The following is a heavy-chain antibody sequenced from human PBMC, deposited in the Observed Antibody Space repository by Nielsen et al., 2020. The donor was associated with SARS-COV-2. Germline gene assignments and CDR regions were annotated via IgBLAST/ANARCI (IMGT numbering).Heavy chain of an antibody. CDR1: GFTFSSYT. CDR2: IRSNGGST. V-gene: IGHV3-64D*09. D-gene: IGHD6-13*01. J-gene: IGHJ4*02. CDR3: VKGGYSSPAY. Sequence: GESLKISCSASGFTFSSYTMLWVRQAPGKGLEYVSAIRSNGGSTYYTDSVKGRFIISRDNSKNTLYLQMSSLRAKDTAVYHCVKGGYSSPAYWGQGTLVTVSS.